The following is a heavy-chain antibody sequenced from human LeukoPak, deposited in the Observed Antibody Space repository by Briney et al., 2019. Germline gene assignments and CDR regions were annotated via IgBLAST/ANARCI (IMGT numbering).Heavy chain of an antibody. V-gene: IGHV3-21*06. CDR1: GFNFRNHS. J-gene: IGHJ4*02. Sequence: PGGSLRLSCAASGFNFRNHSMNWVRQVPGKGLEWVSSITSINGHTYYADSVKGRFTISRDNADNSLYLQMNSLRAEDTAVYYCARNFLTYNRYDINVFDSWGQGALVTVSP. CDR2: ITSINGHT. D-gene: IGHD3-9*01. CDR3: ARNFLTYNRYDINVFDS.